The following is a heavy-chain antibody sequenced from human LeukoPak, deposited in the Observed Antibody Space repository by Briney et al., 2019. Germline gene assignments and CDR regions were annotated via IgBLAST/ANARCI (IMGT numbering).Heavy chain of an antibody. Sequence: SETLSLTCTVSGGSISSYYWSWIRQPPGKGLEWIAYIYYSGTTNYNPSLKSRVTISVDTSKNQFSLKLSSVTAADTAVHYCAKKPGGTAVLDIWGQGKMVTVSS. J-gene: IGHJ3*02. D-gene: IGHD1-14*01. CDR3: AKKPGGTAVLDI. CDR2: IYYSGTT. V-gene: IGHV4-59*08. CDR1: GGSISSYY.